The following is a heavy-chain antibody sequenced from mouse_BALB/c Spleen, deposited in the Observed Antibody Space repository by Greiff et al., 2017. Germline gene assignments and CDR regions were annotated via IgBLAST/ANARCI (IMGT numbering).Heavy chain of an antibody. CDR3: ARGSTMITTRYFDV. V-gene: IGHV1-63*02. Sequence: VQLQQSGAELVRPGTSVKISCKASGYTFTNYWLGWVKQRPGHGLEWIGDIYPGGGYTNYNEKFKGKATLTADTSSSTAYMQLSSLTSEDSAVYFCARGSTMITTRYFDVWGAGTTVTVSS. CDR1: GYTFTNYW. CDR2: IYPGGGYT. J-gene: IGHJ1*01. D-gene: IGHD2-4*01.